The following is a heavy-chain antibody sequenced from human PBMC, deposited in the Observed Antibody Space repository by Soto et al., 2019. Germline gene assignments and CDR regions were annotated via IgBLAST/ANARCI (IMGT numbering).Heavy chain of an antibody. CDR3: ATATVLNGMDV. J-gene: IGHJ6*02. CDR1: GYTLTELS. D-gene: IGHD3-10*01. V-gene: IGHV1-24*01. CDR2: FDPEDGET. Sequence: ASVEVSCKVSGYTLTELSMHWLRQCPGKGLEWMGGFDPEDGETIYAQKFQGRVTMTEDTSTDTAYMELSSLRSEDTAVYYCATATVLNGMDVWGQGTTVTVSS.